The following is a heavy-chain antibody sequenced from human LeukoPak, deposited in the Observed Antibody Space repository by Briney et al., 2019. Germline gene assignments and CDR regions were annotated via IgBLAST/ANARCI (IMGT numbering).Heavy chain of an antibody. D-gene: IGHD2-15*01. V-gene: IGHV3-23*01. Sequence: GGSLRLSCAASGFTFSSYGMSWVRQAPGKGLEWVSGISAGVGSTYYADSVKGRFTISRDNSKNTLYLQMSSLRAEDTAVYSCARGADGVSSNSRGWFDPWGQGTLVTVSS. CDR1: GFTFSSYG. CDR3: ARGADGVSSNSRGWFDP. CDR2: ISAGVGST. J-gene: IGHJ5*02.